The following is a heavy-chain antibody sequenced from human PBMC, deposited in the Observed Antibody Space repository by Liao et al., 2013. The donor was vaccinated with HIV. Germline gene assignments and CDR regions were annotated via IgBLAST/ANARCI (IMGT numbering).Heavy chain of an antibody. D-gene: IGHD6-19*01. CDR3: ARDTGYSSGWYINAFDI. CDR2: IYSSGSA. Sequence: QVQLQESGPGLVKPSETLSLTCTVSGGSISNYYWSWIRQPAGKGLEWIGRIYSSGSANYNPSLKSRVTISVDTSKNQFSLKLSSVTAADTAVYYCARDTGYSSGWYINAFDIWGQGTMVTVSS. J-gene: IGHJ3*02. CDR1: GGSISNYY. V-gene: IGHV4-4*07.